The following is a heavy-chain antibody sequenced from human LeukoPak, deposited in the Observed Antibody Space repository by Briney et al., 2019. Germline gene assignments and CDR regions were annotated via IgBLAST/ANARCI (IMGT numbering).Heavy chain of an antibody. Sequence: SETLSLTCTVSGGSISSGDYYWSWIRQPPGKGLEWIGYIYYSGSTHYNPSLKSRATISVDTSKNQFSLKLSSVTAADTAMYYCARGGIAAASNWGQGTLVTVSS. CDR3: ARGGIAAASN. V-gene: IGHV4-30-4*01. CDR2: IYYSGST. D-gene: IGHD6-13*01. CDR1: GGSISSGDYY. J-gene: IGHJ4*02.